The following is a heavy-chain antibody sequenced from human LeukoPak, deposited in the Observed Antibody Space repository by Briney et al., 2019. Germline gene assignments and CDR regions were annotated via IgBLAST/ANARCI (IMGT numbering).Heavy chain of an antibody. CDR3: ARDYYDSTLWYFDY. CDR1: GFTFSSYS. V-gene: IGHV3-21*01. D-gene: IGHD3-22*01. CDR2: ICSSSSYI. J-gene: IGHJ4*02. Sequence: PGGSLRLSCAASGFTFSSYSMNWVRQAPGRGLEWVSSICSSSSYIYYADSVKGRFTISRDNAKNSLYLQMNSLRAEDTAVYYCARDYYDSTLWYFDYWGQGTLATVSS.